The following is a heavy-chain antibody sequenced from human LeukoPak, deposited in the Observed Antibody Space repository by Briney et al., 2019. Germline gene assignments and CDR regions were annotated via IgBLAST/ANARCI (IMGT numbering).Heavy chain of an antibody. CDR1: GYTSTTYW. V-gene: IGHV5-51*01. Sequence: GESLKISCKASGYTSTTYWIGWVRQMPGGGLEWMGIIYRGDSDTRYSPSFQGQVTISVDKSISTAYLQWSSLKASDTATYYCARNGNYLDAFNIWGQGTMVTASS. CDR2: IYRGDSDT. D-gene: IGHD1-1*01. J-gene: IGHJ3*02. CDR3: ARNGNYLDAFNI.